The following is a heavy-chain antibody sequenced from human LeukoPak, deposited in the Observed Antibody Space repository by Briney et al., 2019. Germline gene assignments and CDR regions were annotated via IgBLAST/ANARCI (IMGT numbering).Heavy chain of an antibody. Sequence: PGGSLRLSCAASGFTFSDYYMTWIRQAPGKGLEWVSYISSSGNTIYNEDSVKGRFTISRDNAKNSLYLQMNSLRAEDTAVYYCAREYSSSWRPYYYGMDVWGQGTTVTVSS. J-gene: IGHJ6*02. CDR3: AREYSSSWRPYYYGMDV. D-gene: IGHD6-13*01. CDR2: ISSSGNTI. V-gene: IGHV3-11*04. CDR1: GFTFSDYY.